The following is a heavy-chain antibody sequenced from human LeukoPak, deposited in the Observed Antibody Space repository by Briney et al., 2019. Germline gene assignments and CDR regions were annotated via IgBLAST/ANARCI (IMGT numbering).Heavy chain of an antibody. CDR2: IIPIFGTA. V-gene: IGHV1-69*13. CDR1: GGTFSSYA. Sequence: SVKVSCKASGGTFSSYAISWVRQAPGQGLEWMGGIIPIFGTANYAQKFQGRVTITADESTSIAYMELSSLRSDDTAVYYCARDGIMVRGAPVWWFDPWGQGTMVTVSS. CDR3: ARDGIMVRGAPVWWFDP. J-gene: IGHJ5*02. D-gene: IGHD3-10*01.